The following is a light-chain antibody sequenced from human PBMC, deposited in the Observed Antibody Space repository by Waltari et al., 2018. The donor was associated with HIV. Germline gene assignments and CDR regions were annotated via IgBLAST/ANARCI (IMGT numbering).Light chain of an antibody. Sequence: SALTQPASVSWSPGRSLTIPCTGPSSDVGAYNLVSWSQQHPCTAPTLIIFEVTKRPSGVSDCFSGYRSGNTAYLTSSGLQAEDEGEYYCGSYTGTGVLFGGGTKLTVL. CDR3: GSYTGTGVL. CDR1: SSDVGAYNL. J-gene: IGLJ2*01. V-gene: IGLV2-23*02. CDR2: EVT.